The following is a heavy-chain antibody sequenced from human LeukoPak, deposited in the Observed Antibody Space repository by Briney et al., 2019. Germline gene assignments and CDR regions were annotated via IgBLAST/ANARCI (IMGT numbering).Heavy chain of an antibody. V-gene: IGHV1-46*01. J-gene: IGHJ4*02. CDR1: GYTFTSYY. CDR3: ARDHYYDSSGYRLGLYY. CDR2: INPSGGST. Sequence: GASVKVSCKASGYTFTSYYMHWVRQAPGQGLEWMGIINPSGGSTSYAQKFQGRVTMTRDMSTSTVYMELSSLRSEDTAVYYCARDHYYDSSGYRLGLYYWGQGTLVTVSS. D-gene: IGHD3-22*01.